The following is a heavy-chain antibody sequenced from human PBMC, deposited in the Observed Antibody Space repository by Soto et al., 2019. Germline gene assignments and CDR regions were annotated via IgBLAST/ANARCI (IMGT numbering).Heavy chain of an antibody. CDR3: ARDWESTVSTWSFGAF. V-gene: IGHV1-69*08. CDR1: GGTFSPYT. J-gene: IGHJ4*02. CDR2: IIPFLGVT. D-gene: IGHD3-10*01. Sequence: QVQLVQSGAEVKKPGSSVKVSCKASGGTFSPYTVNWVRQAPGQGLEWMGSIIPFLGVTNYAQKFQARVTLTADTSTTTDYMELRGLRFEDTAVYYCARDWESTVSTWSFGAFWGRGTLVTVSS.